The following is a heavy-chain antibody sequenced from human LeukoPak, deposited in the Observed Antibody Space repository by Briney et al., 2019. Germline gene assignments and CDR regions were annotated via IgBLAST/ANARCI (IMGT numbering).Heavy chain of an antibody. V-gene: IGHV4-38-2*01. CDR2: IYHSGST. D-gene: IGHD3-10*01. CDR3: ARANVLLWFGGAFDI. CDR1: GYSISSGYY. J-gene: IGHJ3*02. Sequence: SETLFLTCAVSGYSISSGYYWGWIRQPPGKGLEWIGSIYHSGSTYYNPSLKSRVTISVDTSKNQFSLKPSSVTAADTAVYYCARANVLLWFGGAFDIWGQGTMVTVSS.